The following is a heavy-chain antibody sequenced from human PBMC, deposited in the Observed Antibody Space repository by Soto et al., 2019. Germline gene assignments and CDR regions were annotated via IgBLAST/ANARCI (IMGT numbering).Heavy chain of an antibody. J-gene: IGHJ3*02. V-gene: IGHV4-31*03. D-gene: IGHD2-2*01. CDR3: ARARIVPFDI. Sequence: QVQLQESGPGLVKPSQTLSLTCTVSGGSISSGGYYWIWIRQHPGKGLELIGYIYYSGSTYDNPSLKSRVTLSVDKYQNQFSMKMSSVTAEDTAVYSCARARIVPFDIWGQGTMVTVSS. CDR1: GGSISSGGYY. CDR2: IYYSGST.